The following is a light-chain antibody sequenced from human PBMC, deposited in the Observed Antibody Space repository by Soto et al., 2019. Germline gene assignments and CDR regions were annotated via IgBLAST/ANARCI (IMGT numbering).Light chain of an antibody. CDR2: GAS. J-gene: IGKJ1*01. Sequence: EHGLSQTLGSLSLSPGEKVTLSCRASQSVSSSYLAWYQQKPGQAPRLLIYGASSRATGVPDRFSGSGSGTDFTLTISSLQPEDVATYYCQKYNSAPWTCGQGTKVDIK. V-gene: IGKV3-20*01. CDR1: QSVSSSY. CDR3: QKYNSAPWT.